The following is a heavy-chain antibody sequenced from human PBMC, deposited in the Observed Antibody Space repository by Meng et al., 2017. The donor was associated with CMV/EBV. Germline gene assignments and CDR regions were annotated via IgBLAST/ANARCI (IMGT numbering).Heavy chain of an antibody. CDR1: GYTFTSYD. D-gene: IGHD3-3*01. Sequence: ASVKVSCKASGYTFTSYDINWVRQATGQGLEWMGWMSPNSGNTGYAQKFQGRVTITRNTSISTAYMELSSLRSEDTAVYYCARGSYYDFWSGPRRFDPWGQGTLVTVSS. V-gene: IGHV1-8*03. CDR3: ARGSYYDFWSGPRRFDP. J-gene: IGHJ5*02. CDR2: MSPNSGNT.